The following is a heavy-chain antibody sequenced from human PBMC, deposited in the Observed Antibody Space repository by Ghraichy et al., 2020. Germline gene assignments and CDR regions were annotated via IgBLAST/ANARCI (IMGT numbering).Heavy chain of an antibody. Sequence: GGSLRLSCVASGFPFKTYAMHWVRQAPGRGLDWVSVLSYDGNIEYYSDSVKGRFTISRDNSKNTLYLQMNRLRNEDTAMYYCARGKAYCSGDNCYGGRYYVDYWGRGALVTVSS. CDR1: GFPFKTYA. D-gene: IGHD2-15*01. CDR2: LSYDGNIE. CDR3: ARGKAYCSGDNCYGGRYYVDY. J-gene: IGHJ4*02. V-gene: IGHV3-30*04.